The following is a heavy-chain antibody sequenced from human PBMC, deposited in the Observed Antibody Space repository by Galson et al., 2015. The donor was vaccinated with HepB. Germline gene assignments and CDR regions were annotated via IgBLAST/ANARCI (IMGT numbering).Heavy chain of an antibody. CDR3: ARDGAQWLAQYYFDY. CDR1: GFTFSSYG. J-gene: IGHJ4*02. CDR2: IWYDGSNK. D-gene: IGHD6-19*01. V-gene: IGHV3-33*01. Sequence: SLRLSCAASGFTFSSYGMHWVRQAPGKGLEWVAVIWYDGSNKYYADSVKGRFTISRDNAKNSLYLQMNSLRAEDTAVYYCARDGAQWLAQYYFDYWGQGALVTVSS.